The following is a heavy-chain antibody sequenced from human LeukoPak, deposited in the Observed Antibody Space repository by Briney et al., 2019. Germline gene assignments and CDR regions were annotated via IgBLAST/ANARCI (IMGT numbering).Heavy chain of an antibody. CDR1: GGSISSGSYY. D-gene: IGHD3-10*01. V-gene: IGHV4-61*10. CDR3: ARAVHYSGTSDQYTGGWYYFDF. CDR2: INYSGST. J-gene: IGHJ4*02. Sequence: PSETLSLTCTVSGGSISSGSYYWSWIRQPAGKGLEWIGNINYSGSTNSNPSLKSRATISVDMSRKHFFLDLSSVTAADTAVYYCARAVHYSGTSDQYTGGWYYFDFWGQGTLVTVSS.